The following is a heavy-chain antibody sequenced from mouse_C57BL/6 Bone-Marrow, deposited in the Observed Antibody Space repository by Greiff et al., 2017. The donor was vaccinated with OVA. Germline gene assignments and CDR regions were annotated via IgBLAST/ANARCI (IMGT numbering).Heavy chain of an antibody. V-gene: IGHV1-64*01. CDR3: AREYITPVGATND. D-gene: IGHD1-1*01. J-gene: IGHJ2*01. CDR1: GYTFTSYW. CDR2: IHPNSGST. Sequence: QVQLQQPGAELVKPGASVKLSCKASGYTFTSYWMHWVKQRPGQGLEWIGMIHPNSGSTNYNEKFKSKATLTVDKSSSTAYMQLSSLTSEDSAVYYCAREYITPVGATNDWGQGTTLTVSS.